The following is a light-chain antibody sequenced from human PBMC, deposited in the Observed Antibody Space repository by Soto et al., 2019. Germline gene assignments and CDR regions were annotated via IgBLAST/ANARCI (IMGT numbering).Light chain of an antibody. J-gene: IGKJ3*01. CDR1: QSVSSSY. V-gene: IGKV3-20*01. CDR2: GAS. Sequence: EIVLTQSPGPLSLSQGERATLSCRASQSVSSSYLDWYQQKPGKAPRLLIDGASSRATGIPARLSGSGSGTDFTLTISRLEPESVAVYDYQPYGSSPLFTCGPGTRVYIK. CDR3: QPYGSSPLFT.